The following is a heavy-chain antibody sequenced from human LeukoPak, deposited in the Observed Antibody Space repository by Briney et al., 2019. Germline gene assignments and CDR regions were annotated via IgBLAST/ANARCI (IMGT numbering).Heavy chain of an antibody. CDR1: GGSFSSYY. J-gene: IGHJ4*03. CDR3: ARGPTIIETGYFDY. D-gene: IGHD1-1*01. Sequence: PSETLSLTCAVYGGSFSSYYWSWIRQSPGKGLDWIAEINHRGDTNYNPSVKSRVTISVDTSKNQFSLKVTSLTAADTAVYYCARGPTIIETGYFDYWGQGTLVTVSS. CDR2: INHRGDT. V-gene: IGHV4-34*01.